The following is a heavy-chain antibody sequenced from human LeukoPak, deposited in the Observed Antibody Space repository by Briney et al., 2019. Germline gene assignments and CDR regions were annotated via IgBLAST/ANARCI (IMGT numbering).Heavy chain of an antibody. V-gene: IGHV3-73*01. CDR3: AKAYGSGSYFLYFDY. CDR1: GFTFSGSA. J-gene: IGHJ4*02. CDR2: IRSKANSYAT. Sequence: GGSLRLSCAASGFTFSGSAMHWVRQASGKGLEWVGRIRSKANSYATAYAASVKGRFTISRDDSKNTAYLQMNSLRAEDMALYYCAKAYGSGSYFLYFDYWGQGTLVTVSS. D-gene: IGHD3-10*01.